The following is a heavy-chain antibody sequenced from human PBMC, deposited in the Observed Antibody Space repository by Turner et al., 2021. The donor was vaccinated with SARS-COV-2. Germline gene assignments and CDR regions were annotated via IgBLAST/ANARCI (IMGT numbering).Heavy chain of an antibody. J-gene: IGHJ6*02. V-gene: IGHV3-23*01. Sequence: DVQLLESGGGLVQPGGSLRLSCAASGLTFSTYAMSWVRQAPGKGLEWVSAISGGGGSTYYADSVKGRFTISRDNSKNTLYLQMNSLRAEDTAVYHCAKRSSSSSSYYYGMDVWPRDHGHRLL. CDR2: ISGGGGST. D-gene: IGHD6-6*01. CDR3: AKRSSSSSSYYYGMDV. CDR1: GLTFSTYA.